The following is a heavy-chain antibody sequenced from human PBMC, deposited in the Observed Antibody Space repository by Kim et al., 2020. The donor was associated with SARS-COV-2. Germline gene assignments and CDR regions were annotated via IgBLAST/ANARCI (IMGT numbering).Heavy chain of an antibody. V-gene: IGHV5-51*01. Sequence: RYSPSFQGQVTISADKSISTAYLQWSSLKASDTAMYYCARSVVEMATFDYWGQGTLVTVSS. J-gene: IGHJ4*02. D-gene: IGHD5-12*01. CDR3: ARSVVEMATFDY.